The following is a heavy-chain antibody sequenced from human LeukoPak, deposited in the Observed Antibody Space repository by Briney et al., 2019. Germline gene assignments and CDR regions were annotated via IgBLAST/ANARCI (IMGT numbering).Heavy chain of an antibody. Sequence: GGSLRLSCAASGFTFSSYGMNWVRQTPGQGLEWVSFISDSGTTRKYADSVEGRFSISRDIAKNSLYLQMNSLRAEDTAMYYCMRGFSSSSGSYWGQGTLVTVSS. CDR3: MRGFSSSSGSY. J-gene: IGHJ4*02. V-gene: IGHV3-48*01. CDR2: ISDSGTTR. D-gene: IGHD6-6*01. CDR1: GFTFSSYG.